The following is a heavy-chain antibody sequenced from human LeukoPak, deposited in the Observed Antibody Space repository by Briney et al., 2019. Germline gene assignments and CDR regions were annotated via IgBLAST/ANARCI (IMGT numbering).Heavy chain of an antibody. D-gene: IGHD6-13*01. CDR1: GGSFSGYY. J-gene: IGHJ4*02. V-gene: IGHV4-34*01. CDR2: INQSGST. CDR3: ARGGKQQLLPFDY. Sequence: SETLSLTCAVYGGSFSGYYWSWIRQPPGKGLECIGEINQSGSTNYKPSLKSRVTISVDTSKNQFSLKLSSVTAADTAVCYCARGGKQQLLPFDYWGQGTLVTVSS.